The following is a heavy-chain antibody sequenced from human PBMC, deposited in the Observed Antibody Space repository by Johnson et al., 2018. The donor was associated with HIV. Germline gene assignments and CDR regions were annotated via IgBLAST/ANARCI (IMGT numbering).Heavy chain of an antibody. CDR3: VTADRGSA. CDR1: ALTFSSYD. CDR2: VNQDGSAK. V-gene: IGHV3-7*05. Sequence: MQLVESGGGLLRPGGSLRVSCSASALTFSSYDMPWVRQAPGKGLEYVANVNQDGSAKFYVDSVKGRFTISRDNAKNSLYLQMNSLRDEDTAVYYCVTADRGSAWGQGTTVTVSS. J-gene: IGHJ3*01. D-gene: IGHD1-26*01.